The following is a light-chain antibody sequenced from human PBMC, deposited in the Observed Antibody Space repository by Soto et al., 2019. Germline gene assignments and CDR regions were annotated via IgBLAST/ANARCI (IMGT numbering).Light chain of an antibody. V-gene: IGKV2-28*01. Sequence: DIVMTQSPLSLPVTPGEPASISCRSSQSLLHINGYNYLDWYLQKPGQSPQLLISLGSNRASGVPARFSGSGSATDFTLNIARLEAEDFGVYYCMQALQSPYTFGQGTKLEIK. CDR3: MQALQSPYT. CDR2: LGS. CDR1: QSLLHINGYNY. J-gene: IGKJ2*01.